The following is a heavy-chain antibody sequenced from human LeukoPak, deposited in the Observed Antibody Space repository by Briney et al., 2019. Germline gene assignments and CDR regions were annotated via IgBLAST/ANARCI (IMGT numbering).Heavy chain of an antibody. CDR3: ARRMITFGGNDY. CDR2: IYYSGST. CDR1: GASVSSGGYY. V-gene: IGHV4-39*01. D-gene: IGHD3-16*01. J-gene: IGHJ4*02. Sequence: SETLSLTCTVSGASVSSGGYYWGWIRQPPGKGLEWIGSIYYSGSTYYNPSLKSRVTISVDTSKNQFSLKLSSVTAADTAVYYCARRMITFGGNDYWGQGTLVTVSS.